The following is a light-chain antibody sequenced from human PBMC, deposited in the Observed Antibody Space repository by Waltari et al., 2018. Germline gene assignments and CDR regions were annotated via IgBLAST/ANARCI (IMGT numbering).Light chain of an antibody. V-gene: IGLV1-44*01. CDR3: AAWDDSLNGGV. CDR2: SNN. Sequence: QSVLTQPPSASGTPGQRVTISCSGSSSNIGSNTVNWYQQLPGTAPKLLIYSNNPRPSGGPDRFSGSKSGNSASLAISGLQSEDEADYYCAAWDDSLNGGVFGGGTKLTVL. J-gene: IGLJ2*01. CDR1: SSNIGSNT.